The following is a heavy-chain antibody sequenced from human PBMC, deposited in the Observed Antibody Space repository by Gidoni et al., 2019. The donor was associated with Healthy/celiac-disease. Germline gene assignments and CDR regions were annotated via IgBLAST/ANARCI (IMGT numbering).Heavy chain of an antibody. J-gene: IGHJ4*02. D-gene: IGHD5-18*01. V-gene: IGHV3-23*01. Sequence: EVQLLESGGGLVQPGGSLRLSCAASGFPFSSYAMRWVRQAPGMGLEWVSAISGSGGSTYYADSGKGRFTISRDNSKNTLYLQMNSLRAEDTAVYYCATPTAMVTRGFDYWGQGTLVTVSS. CDR1: GFPFSSYA. CDR3: ATPTAMVTRGFDY. CDR2: ISGSGGST.